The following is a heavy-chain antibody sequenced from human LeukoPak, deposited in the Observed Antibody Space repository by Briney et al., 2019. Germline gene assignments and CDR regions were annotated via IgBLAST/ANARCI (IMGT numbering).Heavy chain of an antibody. CDR3: AREDSSSWYSDYYYYMDV. D-gene: IGHD6-13*01. J-gene: IGHJ6*03. CDR2: ISSSSSYI. Sequence: GGSLRLSCAASGFTFSSYSMNWVRQAPGKGLEWVSSISSSSSYIYYADSVRGRFTISRDNAKNSLYLQMNSLRAEDTAVYYCAREDSSSWYSDYYYYMDVWGKGTTVTISS. V-gene: IGHV3-21*01. CDR1: GFTFSSYS.